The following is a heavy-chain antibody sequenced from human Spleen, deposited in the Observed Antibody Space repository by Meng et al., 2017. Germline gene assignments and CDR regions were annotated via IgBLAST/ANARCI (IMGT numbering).Heavy chain of an antibody. D-gene: IGHD2/OR15-2a*01. Sequence: EVQLLESGGGLVQPGGSLRLSCVASGFIFNTYGMNWVRQAPGKGLEWVSTVDADGGATYYADSMKGRFTISRDNSKNTLYLQMNSLRVEDTAIYYCVPRTTFYDYWGQGTLVTVYS. CDR3: VPRTTFYDY. V-gene: IGHV3-23*01. J-gene: IGHJ4*02. CDR1: GFIFNTYG. CDR2: VDADGGAT.